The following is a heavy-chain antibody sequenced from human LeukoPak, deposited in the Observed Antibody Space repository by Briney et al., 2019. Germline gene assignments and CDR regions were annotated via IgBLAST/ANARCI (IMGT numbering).Heavy chain of an antibody. Sequence: SEPLSLTCSVSGGSITKNGYYWGWIRQSPETGLEWIGSMHYSGSTYYNPSLNSRVTISVDTSKNQFSLKLTSVTAVDTAVYYCCGSGWFAGPFGYWGQGALVTVSS. D-gene: IGHD6-19*01. J-gene: IGHJ4*02. CDR1: GGSITKNGYY. V-gene: IGHV4-39*07. CDR3: CGSGWFAGPFGY. CDR2: MHYSGST.